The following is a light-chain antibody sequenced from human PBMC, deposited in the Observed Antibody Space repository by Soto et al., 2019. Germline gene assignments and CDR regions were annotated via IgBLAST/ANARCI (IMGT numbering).Light chain of an antibody. V-gene: IGKV3-20*01. CDR2: GAS. J-gene: IGKJ1*01. Sequence: EIVLTQSPGTLSLSPGDRATLSCRASQSVSSTFLAWYQQKPGQAPRVVIYGASTRATGIPDRFSGSGSGTDCTLTISRLEPEDFAVYYCQQYESSRTFGQGTKVEMK. CDR1: QSVSSTF. CDR3: QQYESSRT.